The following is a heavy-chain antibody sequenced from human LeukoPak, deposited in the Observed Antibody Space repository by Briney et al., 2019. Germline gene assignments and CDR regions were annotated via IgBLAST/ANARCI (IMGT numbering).Heavy chain of an antibody. V-gene: IGHV3-23*01. D-gene: IGHD7-27*01. CDR1: GFTFSDYA. CDR2: VNGRGATT. J-gene: IGHJ6*03. CDR3: AKAPATGEGYYFYYMDV. Sequence: GGSLRLSCAASGFASGFTFSDYAVSWDRQAPGKGPEWVASVNGRGATTYYADSVRGRFTISRDNSKNTLYLQMISLGADDTAIYFCAKAPATGEGYYFYYMDVWGKGTTVTVSS.